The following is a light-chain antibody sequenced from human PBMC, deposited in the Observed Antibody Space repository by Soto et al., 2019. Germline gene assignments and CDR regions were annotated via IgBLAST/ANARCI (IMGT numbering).Light chain of an antibody. CDR1: SSDVGGYNY. J-gene: IGLJ1*01. CDR2: EVS. V-gene: IGLV2-14*01. CDR3: SSYTSSSTLYV. Sequence: QSALTQPASVSGSPGQSITISCTGTSSDVGGYNYVSWYQQHPGKAPKLMIFEVSGRPSGVSYRFSGSKSGNTASLTISGLQAEDEADYYCSSYTSSSTLYVFGSGTKSPS.